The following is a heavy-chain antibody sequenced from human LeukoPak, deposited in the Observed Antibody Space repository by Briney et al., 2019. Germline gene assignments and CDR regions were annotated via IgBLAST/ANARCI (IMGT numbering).Heavy chain of an antibody. J-gene: IGHJ6*03. CDR2: IYYSGST. Sequence: SETLSLTCTVSGGSISSYYWSWIRQPPGKGLEWIGYIYYSGSTNYNPSLKSRVTISVDTSKNQFSLKLSSVTAADTAVYYCARAGRELTGYYTVGGYYYMDVWGKGTTVTVSS. V-gene: IGHV4-59*12. CDR1: GGSISSYY. D-gene: IGHD3/OR15-3a*01. CDR3: ARAGRELTGYYTVGGYYYMDV.